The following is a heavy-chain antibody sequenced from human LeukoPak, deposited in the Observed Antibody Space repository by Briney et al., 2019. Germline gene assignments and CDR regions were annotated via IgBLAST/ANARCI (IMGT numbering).Heavy chain of an antibody. Sequence: GGSLRLSCAASGFTFSSYAMTWVRQAPGKGLEWVASINPDGNKKYSADSVKGRFTISRDNAENSLYLQMNSLRVEDTAFYYCARDLAYSRLDYWGQGMLVTVSS. J-gene: IGHJ4*02. CDR1: GFTFSSYA. CDR2: INPDGNKK. V-gene: IGHV3-7*01. D-gene: IGHD5-18*01. CDR3: ARDLAYSRLDY.